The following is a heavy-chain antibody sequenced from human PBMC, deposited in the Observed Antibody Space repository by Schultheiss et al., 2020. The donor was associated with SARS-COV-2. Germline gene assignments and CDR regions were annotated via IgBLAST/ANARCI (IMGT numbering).Heavy chain of an antibody. CDR1: GFTFSSYW. Sequence: GGSLRLSCAASGFTFSSYWMHWVRQAPGKGLVWVSRINSDGSSTSYADSVKGRFTISRDNAKNTLYLQMNSLRAEDTAVYYCARVGYRYYYYYGMDVWGHGTTVTVS. V-gene: IGHV3-74*01. D-gene: IGHD1-1*01. J-gene: IGHJ6*02. CDR2: INSDGSST. CDR3: ARVGYRYYYYYGMDV.